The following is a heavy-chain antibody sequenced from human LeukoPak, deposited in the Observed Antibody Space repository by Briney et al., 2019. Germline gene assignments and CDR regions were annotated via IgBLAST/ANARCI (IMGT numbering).Heavy chain of an antibody. CDR3: AKVEGASGSYYGD. Sequence: PGRSLRLSCAASGFTFRSYGMHWVRQAPGKGLEWVAVISYDGSNKYYADSVKGRFTISRDNSKNTVYLQMNSLRAEDTAVYYCAKVEGASGSYYGDWGQGTLVTVSS. CDR1: GFTFRSYG. J-gene: IGHJ4*02. CDR2: ISYDGSNK. V-gene: IGHV3-30*18. D-gene: IGHD3-10*01.